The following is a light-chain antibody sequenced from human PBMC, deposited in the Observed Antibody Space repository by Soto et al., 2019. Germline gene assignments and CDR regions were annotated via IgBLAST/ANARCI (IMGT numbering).Light chain of an antibody. Sequence: DVHMTQSPSTLSASVGDRVTITCRASESIATWLAWYQQRPGQAPKLLIYDASRLESGVPARFSGGGSGTDFTLTISGLQPDDFAPYYCHQYNSYFGPGTKLEI. J-gene: IGKJ2*01. CDR2: DAS. CDR3: HQYNSY. V-gene: IGKV1-5*01. CDR1: ESIATW.